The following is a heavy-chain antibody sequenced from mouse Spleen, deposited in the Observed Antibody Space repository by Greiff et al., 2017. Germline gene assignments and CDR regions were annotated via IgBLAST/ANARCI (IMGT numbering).Heavy chain of an antibody. J-gene: IGHJ4*01. Sequence: VQLQQSGAELVRPGTSVKVSCKASGYAFTNYLIEWVKQRPGQGLEWIGVINPGSGGTNYNEKFKGKATLTADKSSSTAYMQLSSLTSEDSAVYFCARFRYGNYVGGAMDYWGQGTSVTVSS. CDR2: INPGSGGT. V-gene: IGHV1-54*01. CDR1: GYAFTNYL. D-gene: IGHD2-1*01. CDR3: ARFRYGNYVGGAMDY.